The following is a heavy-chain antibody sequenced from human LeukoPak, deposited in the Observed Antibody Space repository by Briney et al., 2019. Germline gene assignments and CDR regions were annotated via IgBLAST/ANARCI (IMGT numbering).Heavy chain of an antibody. CDR1: GYSINSGYY. J-gene: IGHJ5*02. Sequence: SETLSLTCTVSGYSINSGYYWGWIRQPPGKGLEWIGSIDHSGSSYYNPSPKSRVTISVDTSKNQFSLKLSSVTAADTAVYYCVRLVNERRRGRLVRDTNWFDPWGQGILVTVSS. V-gene: IGHV4-38-2*02. CDR2: IDHSGSS. CDR3: VRLVNERRRGRLVRDTNWFDP. D-gene: IGHD3-10*01.